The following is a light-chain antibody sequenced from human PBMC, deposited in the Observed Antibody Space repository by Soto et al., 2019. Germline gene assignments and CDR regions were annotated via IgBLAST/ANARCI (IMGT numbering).Light chain of an antibody. J-gene: IGLJ1*01. CDR3: AVWDDSSNGRYV. V-gene: IGLV1-44*01. CDR1: ISNIGSNT. Sequence: QSVLTQPPSASGTPGQRVTISCAGSISNIGSNTVNWYQQIPGTAPKLLIHTNNLPPSGVPDRFSGSKSGTSASLAISGLQSEDEAEYFCAVWDDSSNGRYVFGPGTKLTVL. CDR2: TNN.